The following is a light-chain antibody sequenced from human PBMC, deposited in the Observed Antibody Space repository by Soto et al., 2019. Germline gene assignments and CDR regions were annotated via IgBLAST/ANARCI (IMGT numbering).Light chain of an antibody. Sequence: QSALTQPASVSGSPGQSINISCTGTSSDVGGSNYVSWYQQYPGKVPKLLIYNVRIRPSGVSNRFSGSKSGNTASLTISGLQAEDEADYFCTSSTSDSLYVFGTGTKVTVL. J-gene: IGLJ1*01. CDR3: TSSTSDSLYV. CDR2: NVR. CDR1: SSDVGGSNY. V-gene: IGLV2-14*01.